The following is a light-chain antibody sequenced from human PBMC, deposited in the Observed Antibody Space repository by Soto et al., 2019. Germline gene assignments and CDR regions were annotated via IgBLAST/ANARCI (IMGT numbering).Light chain of an antibody. CDR3: CSYAGTYTLWV. Sequence: QSALTQPASVSGSPGQSITISCTGTSSDVGGYKYVSWYQQHPDKAPKLIIFEVSNRPSGISSRFSGSKSGNTASLTISGLQAEDEADYYCCSYAGTYTLWVFGGGTQLTVL. V-gene: IGLV2-14*01. CDR1: SSDVGGYKY. CDR2: EVS. J-gene: IGLJ3*02.